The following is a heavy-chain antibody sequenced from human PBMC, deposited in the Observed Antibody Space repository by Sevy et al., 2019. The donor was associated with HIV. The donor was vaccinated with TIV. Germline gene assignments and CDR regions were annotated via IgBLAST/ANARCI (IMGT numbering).Heavy chain of an antibody. V-gene: IGHV3-53*01. CDR2: IYTDDNT. J-gene: IGHJ4*02. CDR3: ASTSTPGY. Sequence: GSLRLSCAASELSVTGNYMSWVRQAPGKGLEWVSTIYTDDNTHYADSVKGRFTISRDNSKNTVSLQMDSLRAEDTATYYCASTSTPGYWGQGTLVTVSS. CDR1: ELSVTGNY.